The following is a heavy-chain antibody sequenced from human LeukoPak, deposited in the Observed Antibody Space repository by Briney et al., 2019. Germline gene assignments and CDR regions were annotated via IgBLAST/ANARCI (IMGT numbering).Heavy chain of an antibody. D-gene: IGHD4-17*01. J-gene: IGHJ1*01. CDR1: EFTFSNYA. V-gene: IGHV3-23*01. Sequence: GGSLRLSCAASEFTFSNYALTWVRQAPGRGLEWVSSISGVGPYYADSVKGRFSISRDNYKNTLYLQMSSLRAEDPAVYYCARDPNGDYVGAFDFQRWGQGTLVTVSS. CDR3: ARDPNGDYVGAFDFQR. CDR2: ISGVGP.